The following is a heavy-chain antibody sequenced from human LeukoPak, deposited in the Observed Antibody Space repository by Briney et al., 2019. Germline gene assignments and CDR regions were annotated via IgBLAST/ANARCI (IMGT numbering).Heavy chain of an antibody. V-gene: IGHV3-30*02. CDR2: IWYDGSNT. J-gene: IGHJ1*01. Sequence: GGSLRLSCVASGFTFSSYGMHWVRQAPGKGLEWVAFIWYDGSNTHYVDSVKGRFTISRDNSKNTLYLQMNSLRVEDTAVYYCAKEYEAYCGGDCYSHFQDWGQGTLVTVSS. CDR1: GFTFSSYG. D-gene: IGHD2-21*02. CDR3: AKEYEAYCGGDCYSHFQD.